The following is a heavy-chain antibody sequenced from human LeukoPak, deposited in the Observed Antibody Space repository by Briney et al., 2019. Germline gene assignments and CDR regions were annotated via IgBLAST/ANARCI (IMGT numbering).Heavy chain of an antibody. CDR3: ASPYPGIAAAANSYYYGMDV. V-gene: IGHV1-3*01. D-gene: IGHD6-13*01. J-gene: IGHJ6*02. Sequence: ASVKVSCKTSGYTFNTYAIHWVRQAPGQRPEWMGWINVGNGNTKYSQKFQGRVTITRDTSASTAYMELSSLRSEDTAVYYCASPYPGIAAAANSYYYGMDVWGQGTTVTVSS. CDR1: GYTFNTYA. CDR2: INVGNGNT.